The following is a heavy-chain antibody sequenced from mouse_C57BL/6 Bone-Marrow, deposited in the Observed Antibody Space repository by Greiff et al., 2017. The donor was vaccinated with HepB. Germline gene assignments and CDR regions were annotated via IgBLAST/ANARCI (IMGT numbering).Heavy chain of an antibody. V-gene: IGHV1-69*01. CDR3: ARGDIYYGYIYYAMDY. D-gene: IGHD2-2*01. J-gene: IGHJ4*01. Sequence: VKLQQPGAELVMPGASVKLSCKASGYTFTSYWMHWVKQRPGQGLEWIGEIDPSDSYTNYNQKFKGKSTLTVDKSSSTAYMQLSSLTSEDSAVYYCARGDIYYGYIYYAMDYWGQGTSVTVSS. CDR2: IDPSDSYT. CDR1: GYTFTSYW.